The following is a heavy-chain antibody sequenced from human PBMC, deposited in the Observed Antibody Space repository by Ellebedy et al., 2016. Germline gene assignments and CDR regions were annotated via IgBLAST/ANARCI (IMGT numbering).Heavy chain of an antibody. V-gene: IGHV1-18*04. D-gene: IGHD3-22*01. Sequence: ASVKVSXXASGYTFTTFSITWVRQVPGQGLEWMGFVNTFSGNTKFAQKFQGRVSMTTDSSTHTAYMDLRSLRSDDTAMYYCARVNEDFTMTIVVITARSSWFDPWGQGTPVTVSS. J-gene: IGHJ5*02. CDR3: ARVNEDFTMTIVVITARSSWFDP. CDR2: VNTFSGNT. CDR1: GYTFTTFS.